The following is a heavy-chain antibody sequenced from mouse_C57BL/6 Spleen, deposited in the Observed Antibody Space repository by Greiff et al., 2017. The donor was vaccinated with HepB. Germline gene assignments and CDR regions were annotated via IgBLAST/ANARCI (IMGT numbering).Heavy chain of an antibody. CDR1: GFTFSSYA. V-gene: IGHV5-9-1*02. CDR3: TSEGVNYYYCLAWFAY. CDR2: ISSGGGYI. Sequence: EVKLMESGEGLVKPGGSLKLSCAASGFTFSSYAMPWVRQTPEKRLEWVAYISSGGGYIYYADTVKGRFTISRDNARNTLYLQMSSLKSEVTAMYYRTSEGVNYYYCLAWFAYWGQGTLVTVSA. J-gene: IGHJ3*01. D-gene: IGHD2-4*01.